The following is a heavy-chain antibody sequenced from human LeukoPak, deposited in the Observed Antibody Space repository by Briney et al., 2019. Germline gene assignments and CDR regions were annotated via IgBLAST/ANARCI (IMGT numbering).Heavy chain of an antibody. CDR2: VSGSGDRM. CDR1: GFTSSSYA. J-gene: IGHJ4*02. CDR3: AKAAAAPGFDF. Sequence: GVSLRLSCAASGFTSSSYALNWVRQAPGKGLEWVATVSGSGDRMYHADSVKGRFTISRDNSKNTIYLQMNSLRAEDTALYYCAKAAAAPGFDFWGQGTLVTVSS. D-gene: IGHD6-13*01. V-gene: IGHV3-23*01.